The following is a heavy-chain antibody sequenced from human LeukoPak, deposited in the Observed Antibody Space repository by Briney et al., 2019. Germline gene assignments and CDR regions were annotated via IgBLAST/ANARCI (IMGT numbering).Heavy chain of an antibody. D-gene: IGHD5-24*01. Sequence: SETLSLTCTVSGGSISTYYWTWIRQPPGEGLGWMGYIYYSGSTNYNPSLKSRVTISVDTSKNQFSLKLSSVTAADTAIYHCARGARREGYNFDYWGQGTLVTVSS. CDR1: GGSISTYY. CDR3: ARGARREGYNFDY. J-gene: IGHJ4*02. V-gene: IGHV4-59*01. CDR2: IYYSGST.